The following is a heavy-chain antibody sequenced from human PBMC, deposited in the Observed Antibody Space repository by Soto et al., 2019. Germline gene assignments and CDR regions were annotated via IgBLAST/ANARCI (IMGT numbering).Heavy chain of an antibody. V-gene: IGHV3-30-3*01. CDR2: VSNDGSNE. Sequence: QVQLVESGGGVVQPGRSLRLSCAVSGFTFSSSAMHWVRQAPGKGLEWVALVSNDGSNEYYADSLKGRFTISRDNSKNTLYLQMNVLRTEDTAVYYCARESVRTTGSHFYYYGLDVWGQGTTVTVSS. D-gene: IGHD4-4*01. CDR1: GFTFSSSA. CDR3: ARESVRTTGSHFYYYGLDV. J-gene: IGHJ6*01.